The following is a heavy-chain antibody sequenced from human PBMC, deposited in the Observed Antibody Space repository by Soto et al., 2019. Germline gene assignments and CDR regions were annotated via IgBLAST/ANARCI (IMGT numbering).Heavy chain of an antibody. Sequence: EVQLVESGGGLVQPGGSLRLSCAASGFKFSIYSMNWVRQAPGKGLEWSAYITSDTKTIKYADSVKGRFTISRDNAKTAVYLQMNSLSDEDTAVYYCARSVEGHFDFWGQGTVVTVSS. CDR2: ITSDTKTI. V-gene: IGHV3-48*02. J-gene: IGHJ4*02. D-gene: IGHD6-19*01. CDR3: ARSVEGHFDF. CDR1: GFKFSIYS.